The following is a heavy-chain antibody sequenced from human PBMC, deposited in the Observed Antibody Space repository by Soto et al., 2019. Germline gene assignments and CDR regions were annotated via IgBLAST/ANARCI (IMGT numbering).Heavy chain of an antibody. CDR2: IIPIFGTA. D-gene: IGHD2-15*01. CDR3: ARGPRGSYRHWYFAL. J-gene: IGHJ2*01. Sequence: QVQLVQSGAEVKKPGSSVKVSCKASGGTFSSYAISWVRQAPGQGLEWMGGIIPIFGTANYAQKFQGRVTITADESTSPAYMELRSLRSEDTAVYYCARGPRGSYRHWYFALWGRGTLVTVSS. CDR1: GGTFSSYA. V-gene: IGHV1-69*01.